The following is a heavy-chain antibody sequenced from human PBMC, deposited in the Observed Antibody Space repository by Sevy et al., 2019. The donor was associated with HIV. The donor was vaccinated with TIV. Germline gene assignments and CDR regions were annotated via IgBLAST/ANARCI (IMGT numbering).Heavy chain of an antibody. V-gene: IGHV3-30*02. CDR2: IRYDGSNK. CDR1: GFTFSSYG. CDR3: AKDCAKLPLYYFDY. Sequence: GGFLRLSCAASGFTFSSYGMHCVRQAPGKGLEWVAFIRYDGSNKYYADSVKGRFTISRDNSKNTLYLQMNSLRAEDTAVYYCAKDCAKLPLYYFDYWGQGTMVTVSS. J-gene: IGHJ4*02. D-gene: IGHD2-15*01.